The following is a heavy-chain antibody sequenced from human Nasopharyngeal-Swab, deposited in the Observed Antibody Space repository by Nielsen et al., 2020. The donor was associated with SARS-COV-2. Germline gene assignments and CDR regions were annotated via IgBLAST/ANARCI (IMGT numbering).Heavy chain of an antibody. CDR3: AAVVYYDFWSGYPPLDY. CDR1: GFTFTSSA. Sequence: SVKVSCKASGFTFTSSAVQWVRQARGQRLEWIGWIVVGSGNTNYAQKFQERVTITRDMSTSTAYMELSSLRSEDTAVYYCAAVVYYDFWSGYPPLDYWGQGTLVTVSS. CDR2: IVVGSGNT. V-gene: IGHV1-58*01. D-gene: IGHD3-3*01. J-gene: IGHJ4*02.